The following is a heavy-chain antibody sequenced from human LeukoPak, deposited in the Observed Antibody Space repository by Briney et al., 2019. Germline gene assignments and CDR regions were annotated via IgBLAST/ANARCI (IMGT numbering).Heavy chain of an antibody. J-gene: IGHJ4*02. D-gene: IGHD1-26*01. V-gene: IGHV3-33*06. Sequence: PGVSVTLSCAACGFTFNIYGVQGLRQARGKGLVWFAVIWYDGSNKYYADSVKGRFTISRDNSKNTLYLQMNSLRAEDTAVYYCAKDRGSYHPVDFDYWGQGTLVTVAS. CDR3: AKDRGSYHPVDFDY. CDR2: IWYDGSNK. CDR1: GFTFNIYG.